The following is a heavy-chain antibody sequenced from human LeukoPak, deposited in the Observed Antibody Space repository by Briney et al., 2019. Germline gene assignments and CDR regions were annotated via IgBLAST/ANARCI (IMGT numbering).Heavy chain of an antibody. Sequence: KPSETLSLTCAVYGGSFSGYYWSWIRQPPGKGLEWIGEINHSGSTNYNPSLKSRVTISVDTSKSQFSLKLSSVTAADTAVYYCARDRNWNFDYWGQGTLVTVSS. CDR3: ARDRNWNFDY. V-gene: IGHV4-34*01. D-gene: IGHD1-20*01. CDR2: INHSGST. J-gene: IGHJ4*02. CDR1: GGSFSGYY.